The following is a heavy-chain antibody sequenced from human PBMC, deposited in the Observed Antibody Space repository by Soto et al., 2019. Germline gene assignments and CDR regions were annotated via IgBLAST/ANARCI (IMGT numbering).Heavy chain of an antibody. CDR1: GFSLTSGVG. Sequence: QITLKESGPTLVRPPQTLTLTCTFSGFSLTSGVGVGWIRQPPGKALEWLALIYWDDDNRYSPSLKNRLTITKDTSKNPVVLTMTNVGPVDTATYFCAHIDPEIVTVGGHGGFDYWGQGTLVTVSS. V-gene: IGHV2-5*02. J-gene: IGHJ4*02. CDR3: AHIDPEIVTVGGHGGFDY. CDR2: IYWDDDN. D-gene: IGHD5-12*01.